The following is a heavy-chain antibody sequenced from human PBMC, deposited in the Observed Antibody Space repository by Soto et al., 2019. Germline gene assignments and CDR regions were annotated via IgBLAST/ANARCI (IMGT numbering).Heavy chain of an antibody. D-gene: IGHD1-26*01. CDR1: GFTFSSYG. V-gene: IGHV3-30*18. J-gene: IGHJ4*02. Sequence: PGGSLRLSCAASGFTFSSYGMHWVRQAPGKGLEWVAVISYDGSNKYYADSVKGRFTISRDNSKNTLYLQMNSLRAEDTAVYYCAKARSEELNILDYWGQGTLVTVSS. CDR3: AKARSEELNILDY. CDR2: ISYDGSNK.